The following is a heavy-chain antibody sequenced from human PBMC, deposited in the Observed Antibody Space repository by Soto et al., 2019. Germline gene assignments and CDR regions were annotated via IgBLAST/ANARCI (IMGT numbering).Heavy chain of an antibody. CDR1: GGSISSYY. CDR2: IYPGGST. Sequence: QVKLQESGPGLVKPSETLSLTCTVSGGSISSYYCIWIRQSAGQGLAWIGRIYPGGSTNYNPSLKSRVTMSADTSKNQFSLRLTSVTAADTAVYYCARANVGPPGGGSWIMPFDFWGQGTLVTVSS. J-gene: IGHJ4*02. V-gene: IGHV4-4*07. CDR3: ARANVGPPGGGSWIMPFDF. D-gene: IGHD2-15*01.